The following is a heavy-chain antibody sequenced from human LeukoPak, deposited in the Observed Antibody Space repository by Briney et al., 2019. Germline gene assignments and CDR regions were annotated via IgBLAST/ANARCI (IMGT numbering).Heavy chain of an antibody. CDR2: IYYSGST. CDR3: ARGLSSGYYYYYYYMDV. J-gene: IGHJ6*03. D-gene: IGHD3-22*01. Sequence: PSETLSLTCTVSGGSISSSSYYWSWIRQPPGKGLEWIGYIYYSGSTNYNPSLKSRVTISVDTSKNQFSLKLSSVTAADTAVYYCARGLSSGYYYYYYYMDVWGKGTTVTISS. CDR1: GGSISSSSYY. V-gene: IGHV4-61*01.